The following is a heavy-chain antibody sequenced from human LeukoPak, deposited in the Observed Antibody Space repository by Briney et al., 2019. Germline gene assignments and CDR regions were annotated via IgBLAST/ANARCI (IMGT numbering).Heavy chain of an antibody. CDR2: IYYSGST. D-gene: IGHD3-3*01. V-gene: IGHV4-59*12. J-gene: IGHJ6*02. Sequence: SETLSLTCTVSGGSISSYYWSWIRQPPGKGLEWIGYIYYSGSTNYNPSLKSRVTISVDTSKNQFSLKLSSVTAADTAVYYCARDEGLRSPSYYYGMDVWGQGTTVTVSS. CDR1: GGSISSYY. CDR3: ARDEGLRSPSYYYGMDV.